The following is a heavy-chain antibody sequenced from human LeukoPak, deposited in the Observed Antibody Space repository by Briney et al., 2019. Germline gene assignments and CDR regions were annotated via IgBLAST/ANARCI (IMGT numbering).Heavy chain of an antibody. CDR3: AKGDMVRGVLGAFDI. Sequence: ASVKVSSKASGYTFTSYYMHWVRQAPGQGLEWMGIINPSGGSTSYAQKFQGRVTMTRDMSTSTVYMELSSLRSEDTAVYYCAKGDMVRGVLGAFDIWGQGTMVTVSS. CDR1: GYTFTSYY. J-gene: IGHJ3*02. CDR2: INPSGGST. V-gene: IGHV1-46*01. D-gene: IGHD3-10*01.